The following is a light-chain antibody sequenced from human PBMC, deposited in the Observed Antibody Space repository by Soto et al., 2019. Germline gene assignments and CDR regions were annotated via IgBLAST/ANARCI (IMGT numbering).Light chain of an antibody. J-gene: IGKJ1*01. CDR3: NQYSNXFRT. CDR2: DTS. Sequence: EIVLTQFPAALSVSPGERATLSCWASYTVGTNLACYQQKPGQAPRLLIYDTSTRATGVPARFSGSGSGTEFTLTISNLQAEDSAVYNSNQYSNXFRTCGQGTKV. CDR1: YTVGTN. V-gene: IGKV3-15*01.